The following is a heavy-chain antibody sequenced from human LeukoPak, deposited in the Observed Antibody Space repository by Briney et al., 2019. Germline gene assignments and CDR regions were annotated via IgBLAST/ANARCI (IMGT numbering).Heavy chain of an antibody. V-gene: IGHV4-4*08. CDR3: ARLAAAGYFDY. J-gene: IGHJ4*02. Sequence: SETLSLTCTVSGGSISIYYWSWIRQPPGKGLEWIGYVYNSENTNYNPSLKSRVTISVDTSKNQFSLKLSSVTAADTAVYYCARLAAAGYFDYWGQGTLVTVSS. CDR2: VYNSENT. D-gene: IGHD6-13*01. CDR1: GGSISIYY.